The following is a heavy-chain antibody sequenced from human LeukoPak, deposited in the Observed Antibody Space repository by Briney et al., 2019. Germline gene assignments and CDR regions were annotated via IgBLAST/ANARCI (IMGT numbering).Heavy chain of an antibody. CDR2: IYYSGST. CDR3: ASPMFSGSYDGPFDY. V-gene: IGHV4-39*01. D-gene: IGHD1-26*01. CDR1: GGSISSSSYY. Sequence: PSETLSLTCTVSGGSISSSSYYWGWIRQPPGKGLEWIGSIYYSGSTYYNPSLKSRVTISVDTSKNQFSLKLSSVTAADTAVYYCASPMFSGSYDGPFDYWGQGTLVTVSS. J-gene: IGHJ4*02.